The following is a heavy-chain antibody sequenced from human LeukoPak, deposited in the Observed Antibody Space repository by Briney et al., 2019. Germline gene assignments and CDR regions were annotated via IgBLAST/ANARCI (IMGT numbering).Heavy chain of an antibody. D-gene: IGHD1-1*01. CDR3: AKGTGIKHFPWFDP. Sequence: GGSLRLSCAASGFTFSSYAMNRVRQAPGKGLEWVSDISSSGGCTYYADSVKGRFTISRDNSKNSLSLQMNSLRADDTALYYCAKGTGIKHFPWFDPWGQGTLVTVSS. CDR1: GFTFSSYA. J-gene: IGHJ5*02. V-gene: IGHV3-23*01. CDR2: ISSSGGCT.